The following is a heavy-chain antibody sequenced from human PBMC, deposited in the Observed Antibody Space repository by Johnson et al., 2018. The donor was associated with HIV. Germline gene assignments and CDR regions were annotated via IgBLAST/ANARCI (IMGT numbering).Heavy chain of an antibody. CDR3: ARAGARPFDI. CDR1: GFTFSSYA. CDR2: ISYDGSNK. D-gene: IGHD1-14*01. Sequence: VQLVESGGGLVKPGGSLRLSCAASGFTFSSYAMHWVRQAPGKGLEWVAVISYDGSNKYYADSVKGRFTISRDNSKNTLYLQMNSLRAEDTAVYYCARAGARPFDIWGQGTLVTVSS. J-gene: IGHJ3*02. V-gene: IGHV3-30*04.